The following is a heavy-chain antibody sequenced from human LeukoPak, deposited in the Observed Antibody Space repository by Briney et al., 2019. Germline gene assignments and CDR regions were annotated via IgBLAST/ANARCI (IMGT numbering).Heavy chain of an antibody. CDR2: IYYSGST. CDR3: ARRANYYDSSGFDY. Sequence: PSQTLSLTCTVSGGSIGSGGYYWSWIRQHPGKGLEWIGYIYYSGSTYYNPSLKSRVTISVDTSKNQFSLKLSSVTAADTAVYYCARRANYYDSSGFDYWGQGTLVTVSS. V-gene: IGHV4-31*03. J-gene: IGHJ4*02. CDR1: GGSIGSGGYY. D-gene: IGHD3-22*01.